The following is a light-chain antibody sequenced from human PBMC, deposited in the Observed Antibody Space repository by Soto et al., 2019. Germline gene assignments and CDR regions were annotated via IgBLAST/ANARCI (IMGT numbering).Light chain of an antibody. CDR3: SSYTISSTLYV. CDR1: SSDVGGYHY. CDR2: DVS. J-gene: IGLJ1*01. V-gene: IGLV2-14*01. Sequence: QSVLTQPASVSGSPGQSITISCTGTSSDVGGYHYVSWYQQHPGKAPKLMIYDVSNRPSGVSNRFSGSKSGNTASLTISGLQAEDEADYYCSSYTISSTLYVFGTGTKLTVL.